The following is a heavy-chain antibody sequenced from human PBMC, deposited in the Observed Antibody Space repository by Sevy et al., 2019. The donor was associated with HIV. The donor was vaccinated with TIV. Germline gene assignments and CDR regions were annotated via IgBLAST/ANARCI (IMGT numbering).Heavy chain of an antibody. D-gene: IGHD6-6*01. CDR2: IWYDGSNE. V-gene: IGHV3-33*01. Sequence: GGSLRLSCAASGFTFRTYAMHWVRQAPGKGLEWVAVIWYDGSNEQYVDSMKGRFTISSDNSKNTLYLQMNSLRVEDTAVYHCTAEFLSARPRSDVFEIWGQGTKVTVSS. CDR1: GFTFRTYA. CDR3: TAEFLSARPRSDVFEI. J-gene: IGHJ3*02.